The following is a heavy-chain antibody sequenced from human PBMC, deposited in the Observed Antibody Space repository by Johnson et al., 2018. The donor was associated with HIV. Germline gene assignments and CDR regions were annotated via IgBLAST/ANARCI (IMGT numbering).Heavy chain of an antibody. J-gene: IGHJ3*02. Sequence: VQLVESGGGVVRPGGSLRLSCAASGFTFDDYGMSWVRQAPGKGLEWVSYISSSGSTIYYADSVKGRFTISRDNSKNTLYLQMNSLRAGDTAVYYCAKGRLGVAFDIWGQGTMVTVSS. V-gene: IGHV3-48*01. CDR3: AKGRLGVAFDI. CDR2: ISSSGSTI. D-gene: IGHD3-16*01. CDR1: GFTFDDYG.